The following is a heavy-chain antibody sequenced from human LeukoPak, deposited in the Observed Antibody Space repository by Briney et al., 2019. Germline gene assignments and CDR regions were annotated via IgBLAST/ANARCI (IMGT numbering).Heavy chain of an antibody. CDR3: AKDSPFYDFWSGLLFDY. J-gene: IGHJ4*02. CDR1: GFTFSSYS. Sequence: GGSLRLSCAASGFTFSSYSMNWVRQAPGKGLEWVSSISSSSSYIYYADSVKGRFTISRDNAKNSLYLQMNSLRAEDTAVYYCAKDSPFYDFWSGLLFDYWGQGTLVTVSS. D-gene: IGHD3-3*01. CDR2: ISSSSSYI. V-gene: IGHV3-21*04.